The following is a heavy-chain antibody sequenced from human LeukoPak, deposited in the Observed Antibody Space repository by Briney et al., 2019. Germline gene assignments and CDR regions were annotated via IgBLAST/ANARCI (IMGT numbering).Heavy chain of an antibody. J-gene: IGHJ4*02. D-gene: IGHD2-2*01. Sequence: SVKVSCKASRGTFSSYAISWVRQAPGQGLEWMGGIIPIFGTANYAQKFQGRVTITTDESTSTAYMELSSLRSEDTAVYYCARADIVVVPAAMEGGFDYWGQGTLVTVSS. CDR1: RGTFSSYA. CDR2: IIPIFGTA. V-gene: IGHV1-69*05. CDR3: ARADIVVVPAAMEGGFDY.